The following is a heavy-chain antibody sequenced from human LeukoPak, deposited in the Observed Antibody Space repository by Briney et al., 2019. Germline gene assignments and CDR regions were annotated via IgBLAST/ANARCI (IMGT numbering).Heavy chain of an antibody. CDR3: ARATAPITIFGVVIDPVDAFDI. Sequence: MTSETLSLTCTVSGGSISSGGYYWSWIRQPPGKGLEWIGYIYHSGNTYYNPSLKSRVTISVDRSKNQFSLKLSSVTAADTAVYYCARATAPITIFGVVIDPVDAFDIWGQGTMVTVSS. CDR2: IYHSGNT. CDR1: GGSISSGGYY. V-gene: IGHV4-30-2*01. J-gene: IGHJ3*02. D-gene: IGHD3-3*01.